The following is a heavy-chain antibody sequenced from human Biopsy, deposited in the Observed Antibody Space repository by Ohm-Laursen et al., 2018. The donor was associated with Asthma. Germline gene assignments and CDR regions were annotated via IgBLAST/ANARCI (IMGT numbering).Heavy chain of an antibody. J-gene: IGHJ6*02. CDR2: ISWNSGTI. D-gene: IGHD3-10*01. CDR1: GFSFDDYA. V-gene: IGHV3-9*01. CDR3: ARDMGAGPNQPPSGSGSSHLYGMDV. Sequence: SLRLSCAASGFSFDDYAMFWVRQAPGKGLEWVSGISWNSGTIGYADSAKGRFTISRDNAKNSLYLQMNSLGPEDTAVYYCARDMGAGPNQPPSGSGSSHLYGMDVWGQGTTVTASS.